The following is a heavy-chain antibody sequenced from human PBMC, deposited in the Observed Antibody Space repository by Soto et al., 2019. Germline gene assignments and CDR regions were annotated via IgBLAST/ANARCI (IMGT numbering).Heavy chain of an antibody. J-gene: IGHJ6*01. CDR1: VGTFSIYA. V-gene: IGHV1-69*13. CDR3: ASPPIVANIVNYYYGMDV. D-gene: IGHD5-12*01. CDR2: IIPIFGTA. Sequence: SVKVSCRASVGTFSIYAISWVRQAPGQGLEWMGGIIPIFGTADYAQKFKGRVTITADESTRTANMELSSLRSEDTPVNYSASPPIVANIVNYYYGMDVWGQGTTVTVSS.